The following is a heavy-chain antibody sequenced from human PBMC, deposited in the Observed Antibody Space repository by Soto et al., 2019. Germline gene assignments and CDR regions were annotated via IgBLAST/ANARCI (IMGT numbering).Heavy chain of an antibody. J-gene: IGHJ4*02. CDR2: INHSGST. CDR3: ASQVAGPSPYFDY. CDR1: WGAFSGYY. V-gene: IGHV4-34*01. D-gene: IGHD6-19*01. Sequence: SENPSPPRAVLWGAFSGYYRGRVRPPPGKGLEWIGEINHSGSTNYNPSLKSRVTISVDTSKNQFSLKLSSVTAADTAVYYCASQVAGPSPYFDYWGQGTLVTVSS.